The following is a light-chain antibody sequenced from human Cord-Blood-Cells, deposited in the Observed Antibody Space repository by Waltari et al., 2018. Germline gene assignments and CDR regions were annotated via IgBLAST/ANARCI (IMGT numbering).Light chain of an antibody. CDR3: SSYTSSSTWV. CDR1: SSDAGGYHY. Sequence: QSALTQPASVSGSPGQSITIPCTGTSSDAGGYHYVSWYQQHPGKAPKLMIYDVSNRPSGVSNRFAGSKSGNTASLTISGLQAEDEADYYCSSYTSSSTWVFGGGTKLTVL. J-gene: IGLJ3*02. CDR2: DVS. V-gene: IGLV2-14*03.